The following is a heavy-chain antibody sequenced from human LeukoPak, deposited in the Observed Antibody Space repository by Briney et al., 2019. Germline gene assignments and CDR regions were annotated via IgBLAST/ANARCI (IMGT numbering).Heavy chain of an antibody. D-gene: IGHD3-22*01. Sequence: GGSLRLSCAASGFTFGTFAMIWVRQPPGKGLEWVSSIFPSGGEIHYADSVRGRFTISRDNSKSILSLQMNSLRAEDTAVYYCARASRYYDSSGYYFDYWGQGTLVTVSS. V-gene: IGHV3-23*01. CDR1: GFTFGTFA. CDR2: IFPSGGEI. J-gene: IGHJ4*02. CDR3: ARASRYYDSSGYYFDY.